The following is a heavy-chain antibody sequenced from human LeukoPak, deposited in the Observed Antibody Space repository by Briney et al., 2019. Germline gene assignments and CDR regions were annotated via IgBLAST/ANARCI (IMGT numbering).Heavy chain of an antibody. J-gene: IGHJ4*02. CDR1: GYSFTTYW. CDR2: IYPADSDT. Sequence: GESLKISCKGSGYSFTTYWIGWVRRMPGKGLEWMGIIYPADSDTRYSPSFQGQVTILADKSISTAYLQWSSLKASDTAMYYCARHYGRRIDYWGQGTLVTVSS. CDR3: ARHYGRRIDY. D-gene: IGHD1-26*01. V-gene: IGHV5-51*01.